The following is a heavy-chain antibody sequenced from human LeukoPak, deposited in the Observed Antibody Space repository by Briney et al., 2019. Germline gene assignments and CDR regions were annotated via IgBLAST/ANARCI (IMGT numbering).Heavy chain of an antibody. D-gene: IGHD2-2*01. Sequence: SETLSLTCTVSGGSISSYYWSWIRQPPGKGLEWIGYIYYSGSTNYNPSLKSRVTISVDTSKNQFSLKVYSVSAADTAVYYCASGIAYYQPSKNAFDFWGQGTMVIVSS. V-gene: IGHV4-59*12. CDR2: IYYSGST. CDR3: ASGIAYYQPSKNAFDF. CDR1: GGSISSYY. J-gene: IGHJ3*01.